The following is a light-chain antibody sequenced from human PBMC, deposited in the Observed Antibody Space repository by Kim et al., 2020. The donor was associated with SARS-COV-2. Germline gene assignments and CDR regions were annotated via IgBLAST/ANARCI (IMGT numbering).Light chain of an antibody. J-gene: IGLJ3*02. CDR2: DNN. Sequence: QSVLTQPPSVSAAPGQKVTISCSGSSFNIGSNYVSWYQQLPGTAPKLLIYDNNERPSGIPDRFSGSKSGTSATLGITGLQTGDEADYYCGTWDGSLSAGVFGGGTQLTVL. CDR1: SFNIGSNY. CDR3: GTWDGSLSAGV. V-gene: IGLV1-51*01.